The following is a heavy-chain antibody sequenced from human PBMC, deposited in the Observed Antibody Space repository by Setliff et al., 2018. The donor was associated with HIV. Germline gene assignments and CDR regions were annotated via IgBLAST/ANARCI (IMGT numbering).Heavy chain of an antibody. CDR1: GGSISSYY. V-gene: IGHV4-59*01. D-gene: IGHD3-10*01. CDR3: ARVPVVRATFDY. J-gene: IGHJ4*02. Sequence: PSETLSLTCTVSGGSISSYYWSWIRQPPGKGLEWIGYIYYSGSTNYNPSLKSRVTISVDTSKNQFSLKLSSVTAADTAVYYCARVPVVRATFDYWGQGTLVTVSS. CDR2: IYYSGST.